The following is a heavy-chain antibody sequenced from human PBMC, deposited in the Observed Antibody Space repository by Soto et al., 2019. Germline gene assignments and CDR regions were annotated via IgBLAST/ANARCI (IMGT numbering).Heavy chain of an antibody. V-gene: IGHV4-4*02. J-gene: IGHJ4*02. CDR1: RGYISSSNW. CDR2: IYHSGST. CDR3: ARDTEYSSSSGPFDY. D-gene: IGHD6-6*01. Sequence: SETLSLTCAVSRGYISSSNWWSWVRQPPGKGLEWIGEIYHSGSTNYNPSLKSRVTISEDKSKNQFSLKLSSVTAGDTVVYYCARDTEYSSSSGPFDYWRQGTLVTVS.